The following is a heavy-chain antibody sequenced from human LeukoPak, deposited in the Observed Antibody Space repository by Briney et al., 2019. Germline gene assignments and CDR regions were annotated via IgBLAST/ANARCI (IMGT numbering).Heavy chain of an antibody. V-gene: IGHV3-9*01. D-gene: IGHD6-6*01. Sequence: GGSLRLSCAASGFTFDDYAMHWVRQAPGKGLEWVSGISWNSGSIGYADSVKGRFTISRDNSKNSLYLQMNSLRAEDTALYYCAKDGRIAARSGGYFQHWGQGTLVTVSS. CDR2: ISWNSGSI. J-gene: IGHJ1*01. CDR3: AKDGRIAARSGGYFQH. CDR1: GFTFDDYA.